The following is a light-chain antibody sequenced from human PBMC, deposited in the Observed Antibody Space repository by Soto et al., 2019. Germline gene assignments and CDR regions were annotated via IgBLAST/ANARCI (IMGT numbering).Light chain of an antibody. CDR3: SSYAGNNNLV. V-gene: IGLV2-8*01. CDR2: EGS. CDR1: SSDVARYNY. Sequence: QSALTQPPSASGSPGQPVTISCTGASSDVARYNYVSWYQQHPGKAPKLIIYEGSERPSGVPDRFSGSKCGNTASLTVSGLQAEDEADYYCSSYAGNNNLVFGGGTKLTVL. J-gene: IGLJ2*01.